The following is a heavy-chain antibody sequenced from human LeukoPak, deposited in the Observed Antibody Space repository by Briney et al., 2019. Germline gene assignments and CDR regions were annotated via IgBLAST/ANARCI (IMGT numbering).Heavy chain of an antibody. V-gene: IGHV1-46*01. J-gene: IGHJ4*02. Sequence: ASVKDSCKASGYTFTNYYIHWVRQAPGQGLEWMGIINPSGGTTNYAQKFQGRVTMTRDTSTSTVYMELSSLRSEDTAVYYCARQVATFDYWGQGTLVTVSS. CDR1: GYTFTNYY. D-gene: IGHD5-12*01. CDR2: INPSGGTT. CDR3: ARQVATFDY.